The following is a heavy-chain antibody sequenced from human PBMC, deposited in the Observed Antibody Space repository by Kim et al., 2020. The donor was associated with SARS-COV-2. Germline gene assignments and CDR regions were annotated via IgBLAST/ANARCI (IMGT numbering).Heavy chain of an antibody. CDR1: GFTFSDHY. CDR3: ATIEYDSSDYYDY. V-gene: IGHV3-72*01. CDR2: TRNKANSYTT. J-gene: IGHJ4*02. D-gene: IGHD3-22*01. Sequence: GGSLRLSCAASGFTFSDHYMDWVRQAPGKGLEWVGRTRNKANSYTTEYAASVKGRFTISRDDSKNSLYLQMNSLKTEDTAVYYCATIEYDSSDYYDYWGQGTLVTVSS.